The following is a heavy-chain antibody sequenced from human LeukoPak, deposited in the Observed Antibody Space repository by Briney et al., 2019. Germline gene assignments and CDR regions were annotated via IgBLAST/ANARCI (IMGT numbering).Heavy chain of an antibody. CDR3: MDPLAG. Sequence: GGPLRLSCATSGFSVSTNYVTWVRQPPGKGLEWVSVIYSDGSTYYADSVKGRFTISRDNSKNTVYLQMSSLRAEDTAVYYCMDPLAGWGQGTLVTVSS. V-gene: IGHV3-53*05. D-gene: IGHD2-2*03. J-gene: IGHJ4*02. CDR2: IYSDGST. CDR1: GFSVSTNY.